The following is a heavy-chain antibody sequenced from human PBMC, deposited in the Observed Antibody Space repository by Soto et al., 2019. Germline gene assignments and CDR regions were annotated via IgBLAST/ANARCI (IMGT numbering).Heavy chain of an antibody. Sequence: SETLSLTCAVYGGSFSGYYWSWIRQPPGKGLEWIGEINHSGSTNYNPSLKSRVTISVDTSKNQFSLKLSSVTAADTAVYYCARGPAGVVTIFGVVIKSGSGFDYWGQGTLVTVSS. CDR2: INHSGST. CDR1: GGSFSGYY. J-gene: IGHJ4*02. CDR3: ARGPAGVVTIFGVVIKSGSGFDY. V-gene: IGHV4-34*01. D-gene: IGHD3-3*01.